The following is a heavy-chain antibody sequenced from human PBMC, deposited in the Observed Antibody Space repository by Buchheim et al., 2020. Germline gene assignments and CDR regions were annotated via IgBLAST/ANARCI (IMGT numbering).Heavy chain of an antibody. CDR2: INSDGRSP. V-gene: IGHV3-74*01. J-gene: IGHJ4*02. CDR3: TRDPDSNGYSSFEY. Sequence: EVQLVESGGGLVHPGGSLRLSCAASGFTFSRYWMHWIRQAPGKGLVWVSRINSDGRSPSYADSVKGRFTISRDNAKNKVYLQMNSLRAEDTAIYYCTRDPDSNGYSSFEYWGQG. CDR1: GFTFSRYW. D-gene: IGHD4-11*01.